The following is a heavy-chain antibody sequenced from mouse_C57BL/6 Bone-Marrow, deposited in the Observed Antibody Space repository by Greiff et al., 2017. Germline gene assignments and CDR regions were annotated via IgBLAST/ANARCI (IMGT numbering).Heavy chain of an antibody. V-gene: IGHV6-6*01. Sequence: EVKLMESGGGLVQPGGSMKLSCAASGFTFSDAWMDWVRQSPEKGLEWVAEIRNKANNHATYYAESVKGRFTISRDDSKSSVYLQMNSLRAEDTGIYYCTRFYGSSPSWFAYWGQGTLVTVSA. CDR3: TRFYGSSPSWFAY. CDR2: IRNKANNHAT. D-gene: IGHD1-1*01. J-gene: IGHJ3*01. CDR1: GFTFSDAW.